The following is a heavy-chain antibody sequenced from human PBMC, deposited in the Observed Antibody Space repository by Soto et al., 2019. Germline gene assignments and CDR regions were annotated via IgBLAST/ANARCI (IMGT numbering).Heavy chain of an antibody. CDR2: ISGSGGST. J-gene: IGHJ6*02. CDR3: AKEGDCSSTSCYTDYYYGMDV. V-gene: IGHV3-23*01. D-gene: IGHD2-2*02. CDR1: GFTFSSYA. Sequence: LRLSCAASGFTFSSYAMSWVRQAPGKGLEWVSAISGSGGSTYYADSVKGRFTISRDNSKNTLYLQMNSPRAEDTAVYYCAKEGDCSSTSCYTDYYYGMDVWGQGTTVTVSS.